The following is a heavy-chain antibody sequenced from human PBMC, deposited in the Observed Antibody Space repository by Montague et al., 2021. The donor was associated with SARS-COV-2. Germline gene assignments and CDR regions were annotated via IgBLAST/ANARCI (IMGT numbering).Heavy chain of an antibody. CDR2: IYGDDDN. D-gene: IGHD3-9*01. J-gene: IGHJ5*02. Sequence: PALVKPTQTLTLTCTFSGFSLGTSEVGVGWIRQPPGKAPEFLALIYGDDDNRYKPSLKSRLTITKVTSKNQVVLTMTNVDPVDTATYYCAHFGILRYFDPWGQGTLVTVSS. CDR1: GFSLGTSEVG. CDR3: AHFGILRYFDP. V-gene: IGHV2-5*02.